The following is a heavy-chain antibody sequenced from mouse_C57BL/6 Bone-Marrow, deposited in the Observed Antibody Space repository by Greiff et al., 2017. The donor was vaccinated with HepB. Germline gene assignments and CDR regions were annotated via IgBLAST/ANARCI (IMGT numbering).Heavy chain of an antibody. J-gene: IGHJ3*01. V-gene: IGHV1-80*01. Sequence: VQVVESGAELVKPGASVKISCKASGYAFSSYWMNWVKQRPGKGLEWIGQIYPGDGDTNYNGKFKGKATLTADKSSSTAYMQLSSLTSEDSAVYFCARSYYEPTTPFAYWGQGTLVTVSA. CDR3: ARSYYEPTTPFAY. CDR1: GYAFSSYW. D-gene: IGHD2-10*01. CDR2: IYPGDGDT.